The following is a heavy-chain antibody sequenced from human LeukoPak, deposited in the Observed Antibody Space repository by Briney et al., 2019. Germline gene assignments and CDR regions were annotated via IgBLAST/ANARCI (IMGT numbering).Heavy chain of an antibody. J-gene: IGHJ5*02. CDR2: IYYSGST. CDR1: GGSISSTSYY. CDR3: ARDYYGSGSYYPNWFDP. D-gene: IGHD3-10*01. V-gene: IGHV4-30-4*08. Sequence: SETLSLTCAVSGGSISSTSYYWAWIRQPPGKGLEWIGYIYYSGSTYYNPSLKSRVTISVDTSKNQFSLKLSSVTAADTAVYYCARDYYGSGSYYPNWFDPWGQGTLVTVSS.